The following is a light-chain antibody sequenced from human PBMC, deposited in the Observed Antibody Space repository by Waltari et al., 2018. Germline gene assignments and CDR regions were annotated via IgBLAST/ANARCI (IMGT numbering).Light chain of an antibody. J-gene: IGKJ5*01. CDR2: GAS. CDR3: QQYNNWPIT. Sequence: IVLTQSPATLSVSPGERATLSCRASQRVSSNLAWYQQKPGQAPRLLIYGASIRAPGIPARFSGSGSGTEFTLTISSLQSEDFAVYYCQQYNNWPITFGQGTRLEIK. V-gene: IGKV3D-15*01. CDR1: QRVSSN.